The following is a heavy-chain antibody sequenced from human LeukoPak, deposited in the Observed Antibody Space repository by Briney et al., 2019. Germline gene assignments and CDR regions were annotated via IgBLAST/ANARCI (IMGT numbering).Heavy chain of an antibody. CDR3: ARRSGSSWYFTKPLDY. D-gene: IGHD6-13*01. CDR1: GGSFSGYY. Sequence: SETLSLTCAVYGGSFSGYYWSWIRQPPGKGLEWIGEINHSGSTNYNPSLKSRVTISVDTSKNQFSLKLSSVTAADTAVYYCARRSGSSWYFTKPLDYWGQGTLVTVSS. V-gene: IGHV4-34*01. J-gene: IGHJ4*02. CDR2: INHSGST.